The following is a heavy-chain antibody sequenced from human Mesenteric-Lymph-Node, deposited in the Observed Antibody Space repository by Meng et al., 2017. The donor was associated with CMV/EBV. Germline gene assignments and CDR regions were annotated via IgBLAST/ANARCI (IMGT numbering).Heavy chain of an antibody. V-gene: IGHV4-34*01. J-gene: IGHJ6*02. CDR2: INHSGST. Sequence: GSLRLSCAVYGGSFSGYYWSWIRQPPGKGLEWIGEINHSGSTNYNPSLKSRVTISVDTSKNQFSLKLSSVTAADTAVYYCARDLFYYGMDVWGQGTTVTVSS. CDR1: GGSFSGYY. CDR3: ARDLFYYGMDV.